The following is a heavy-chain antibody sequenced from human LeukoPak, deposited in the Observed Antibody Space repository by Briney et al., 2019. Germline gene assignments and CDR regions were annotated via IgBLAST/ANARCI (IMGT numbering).Heavy chain of an antibody. Sequence: SDTLSLTCTVSGDSMKTYYWGWIRQSPGEGLEWIAFMFYRGYTSSSPSLKSRVTMSVDTSKSQFSLSLSSVTAADTAVYYCARGRNDHGGMFFDPWGQGTLVTVSS. CDR3: ARGRNDHGGMFFDP. V-gene: IGHV4-59*01. CDR2: MFYRGYT. D-gene: IGHD4-23*01. CDR1: GDSMKTYY. J-gene: IGHJ5*02.